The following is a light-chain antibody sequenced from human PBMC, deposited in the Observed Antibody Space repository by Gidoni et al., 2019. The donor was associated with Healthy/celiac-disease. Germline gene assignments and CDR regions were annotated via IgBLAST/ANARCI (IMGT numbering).Light chain of an antibody. CDR1: QSVLYSSNNKNN. J-gene: IGKJ2*01. V-gene: IGKV4-1*01. CDR2: WAS. Sequence: DIVMTQSPDSLAGSRGERATIHCKSSQSVLYSSNNKNNLPWYQQKPGQPPKLLIYWASTRESGVPDRFSGSGSGTDFTLTVSSLQAEDVAVYYCQQYYSTPTFGQGTKLEIK. CDR3: QQYYSTPT.